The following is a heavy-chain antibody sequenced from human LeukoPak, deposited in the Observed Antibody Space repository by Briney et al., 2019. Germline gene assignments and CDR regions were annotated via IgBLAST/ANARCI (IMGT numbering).Heavy chain of an antibody. V-gene: IGHV3-30*02. CDR1: RFIFSSYG. CDR3: AKTSYYGSGSELPDH. D-gene: IGHD3-10*01. CDR2: IRYDGSSK. Sequence: GGSLRLSCAASRFIFSSYGMHWVRQSPGKGLEWVAFIRYDGSSKYYADSVKGRFTISRDNSKNTLYLQMNSLRGEDTAVYYCAKTSYYGSGSELPDHWGQGSLVTVSS. J-gene: IGHJ4*02.